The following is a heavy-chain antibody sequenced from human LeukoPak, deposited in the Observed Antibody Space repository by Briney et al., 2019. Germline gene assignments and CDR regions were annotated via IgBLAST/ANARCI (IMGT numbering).Heavy chain of an antibody. Sequence: ASVKVSCKVSGYTLTELSMHWVRQAPGKGLEWMGGFDPEDGETIYAQKFQGRVTMTRNTSISTAYMELSSVRSEDTAVYYCARYPVVVVAATSLYGMDVWGQGTTVTVSS. V-gene: IGHV1-24*01. D-gene: IGHD2-15*01. J-gene: IGHJ6*02. CDR3: ARYPVVVVAATSLYGMDV. CDR1: GYTLTELS. CDR2: FDPEDGET.